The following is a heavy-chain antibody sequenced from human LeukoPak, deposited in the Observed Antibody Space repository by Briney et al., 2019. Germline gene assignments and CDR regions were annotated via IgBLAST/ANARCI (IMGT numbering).Heavy chain of an antibody. Sequence: SETLSLTCTVSGGSISSGDYYWSWIRQPPGKGLEWIGYIYYSGSTYCTPSLKSRVTISVDTSKNQFSLKLSSVTAADTAVYYCARELSVVVPAATFDYFDYWGQGTLVTVSS. J-gene: IGHJ4*02. V-gene: IGHV4-30-4*08. CDR2: IYYSGST. D-gene: IGHD2-2*01. CDR1: GGSISSGDYY. CDR3: ARELSVVVPAATFDYFDY.